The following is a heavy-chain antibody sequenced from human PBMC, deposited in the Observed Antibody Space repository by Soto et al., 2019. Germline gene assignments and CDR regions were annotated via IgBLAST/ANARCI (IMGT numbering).Heavy chain of an antibody. J-gene: IGHJ6*02. V-gene: IGHV3-43*01. Sequence: GGSLRLSCAASGFTFDDYTMHWVRQAPGKGLEWVSLISWDGGSTYYADSVKGRFTISRDNSKNSLYLQMNSLRTEDTALYYCAKEARPGGTYYYYGMEVWGQGTTVTVSS. CDR3: AKEARPGGTYYYYGMEV. D-gene: IGHD6-6*01. CDR2: ISWDGGST. CDR1: GFTFDDYT.